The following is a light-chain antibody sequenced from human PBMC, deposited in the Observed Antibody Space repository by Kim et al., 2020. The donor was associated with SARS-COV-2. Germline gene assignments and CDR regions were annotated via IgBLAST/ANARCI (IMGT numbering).Light chain of an antibody. Sequence: SPGERATLSCRASRNIDNNYLVWYQQRPGQAPRLLIYGASNRATGIPDRCSGSGSGTDFTLTINRLEPEDFAVYYCQQYGSSALTFGGGTKVDIK. CDR3: QQYGSSALT. CDR1: RNIDNNY. V-gene: IGKV3-20*01. J-gene: IGKJ4*01. CDR2: GAS.